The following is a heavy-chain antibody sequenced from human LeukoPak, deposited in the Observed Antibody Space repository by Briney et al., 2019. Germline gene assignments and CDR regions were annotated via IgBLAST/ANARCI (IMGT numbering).Heavy chain of an antibody. V-gene: IGHV4-34*01. CDR2: INHSGST. D-gene: IGHD3-10*01. J-gene: IGHJ4*02. CDR3: ARGGYYGSGSYHYNSWYLDY. CDR1: GGSFSGYY. Sequence: SETLSLTCAVYGGSFSGYYWSWIRQPPGKGLEWIGEINHSGSTNYNPSLKSRVTISVDTSKNQFSLKLSSVTAADTAVYYCARGGYYGSGSYHYNSWYLDYWGQGTLVTVSS.